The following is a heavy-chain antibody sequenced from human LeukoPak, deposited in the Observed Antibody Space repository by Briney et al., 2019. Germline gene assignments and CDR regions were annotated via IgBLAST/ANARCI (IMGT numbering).Heavy chain of an antibody. V-gene: IGHV3-23*01. Sequence: GGSLRLSCAASGFTFSSYAMSWVRQAPGKGLEWVSAISGSGGSTYYADSVKGRFTISRDNAKNSLYLQMNSLRAEDTAVYYCARHRSSWLIDYWGQGTLVTVSS. CDR2: ISGSGGST. D-gene: IGHD6-6*01. J-gene: IGHJ4*02. CDR1: GFTFSSYA. CDR3: ARHRSSWLIDY.